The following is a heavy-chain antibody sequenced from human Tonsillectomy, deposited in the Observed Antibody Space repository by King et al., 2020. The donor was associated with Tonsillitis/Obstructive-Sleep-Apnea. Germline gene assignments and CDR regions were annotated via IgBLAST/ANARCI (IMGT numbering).Heavy chain of an antibody. CDR1: GDSISNSNYY. CDR3: AKHGRGIPTAIQAIDY. D-gene: IGHD2-2*02. CDR2: MSYSGST. V-gene: IGHV4-39*01. Sequence: QLQESGPGLVKPSETLSLTCSVFGDSISNSNYYWGWIRQPPGKGLEYIGGMSYSGSTFYRSSLKSRVAISLDTSNNHFSLKLRSVTAADTAVYYCAKHGRGIPTAIQAIDYWGQGTLVTVSS. J-gene: IGHJ4*02.